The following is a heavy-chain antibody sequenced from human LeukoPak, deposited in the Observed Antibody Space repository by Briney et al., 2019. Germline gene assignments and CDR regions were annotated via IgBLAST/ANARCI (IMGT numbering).Heavy chain of an antibody. CDR3: ARSDTDYPFDY. J-gene: IGHJ4*02. D-gene: IGHD4-11*01. Sequence: SETLSLTCAVYGGSFSGYYWSWIRQPAGKGLEWIGRIYTSGSTKYNPSLKSRVTISVDRSKNQFSLKLSSVTAAGTAVYYCARSDTDYPFDYWGQGTLVTVSS. CDR1: GGSFSGYY. V-gene: IGHV4-59*10. CDR2: IYTSGST.